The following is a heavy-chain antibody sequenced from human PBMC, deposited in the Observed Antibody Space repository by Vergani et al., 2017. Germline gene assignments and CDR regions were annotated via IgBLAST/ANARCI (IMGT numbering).Heavy chain of an antibody. CDR2: IYSSGST. V-gene: IGHV4-59*01. J-gene: IGHJ4*02. CDR1: GGSISSYY. Sequence: QVQLQESGPGLVKPSETLSLTCTVSGGSISSYYWRWIRQPPGKGLEWVGNIYSSGSTNYNPSLKSRVTISIDTSKNQFSLKLSSVTAADTAVYYCARGYCSSTSCLPDYWGQGTLVTVSS. D-gene: IGHD2-2*01. CDR3: ARGYCSSTSCLPDY.